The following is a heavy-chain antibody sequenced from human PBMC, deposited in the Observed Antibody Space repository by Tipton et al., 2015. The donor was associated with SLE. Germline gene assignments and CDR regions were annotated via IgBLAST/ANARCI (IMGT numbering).Heavy chain of an antibody. CDR2: IDHSGST. CDR3: ARGVHILTGYSSWDAFDI. CDR1: GGSFSGFY. V-gene: IGHV4-34*01. J-gene: IGHJ3*02. Sequence: TLSLTCAVYGGSFSGFYWNWIRQPPGKGLEWIGEIDHSGSTNYNPSLKSRVTISVDTSKNQFSLKLSSVTAADTAVYYCARGVHILTGYSSWDAFDIWGQGTMVSVSS. D-gene: IGHD3-9*01.